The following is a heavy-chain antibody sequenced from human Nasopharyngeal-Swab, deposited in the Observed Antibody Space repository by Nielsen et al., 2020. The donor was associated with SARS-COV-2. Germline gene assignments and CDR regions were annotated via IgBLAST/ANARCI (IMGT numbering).Heavy chain of an antibody. Sequence: GESLKISCVASGFTFSDYYMTWIRQVPGKGLEWISYISSSGAIIYYAESVKGRFIISRDNTKNTLYLQMSGLRVGDTAVYYCARGESIVDRTWDYNGLDIWGQGTTVTVSS. D-gene: IGHD1-26*01. J-gene: IGHJ6*02. V-gene: IGHV3-11*01. CDR1: GFTFSDYY. CDR2: ISSSGAII. CDR3: ARGESIVDRTWDYNGLDI.